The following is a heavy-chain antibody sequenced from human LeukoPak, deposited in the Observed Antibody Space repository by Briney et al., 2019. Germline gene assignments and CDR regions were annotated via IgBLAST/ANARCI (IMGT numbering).Heavy chain of an antibody. V-gene: IGHV4-4*07. D-gene: IGHD5-18*01. J-gene: IGHJ6*03. CDR3: ARDNGSGYTYGYGHYYYYVDA. Sequence: SETLSLTCTVSGGSIGDDYFTWIRQPAGKGLEWIGRIHSGGTTNYNPSLMSRVTLSIDTSKKQISLRLTSMAAADTALYYCARDNGSGYTYGYGHYYYYVDAWGKGTTVTVSS. CDR1: GGSIGDDY. CDR2: IHSGGTT.